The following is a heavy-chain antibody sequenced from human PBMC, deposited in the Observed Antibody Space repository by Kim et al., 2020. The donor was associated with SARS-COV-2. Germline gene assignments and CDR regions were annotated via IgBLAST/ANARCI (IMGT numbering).Heavy chain of an antibody. Sequence: SETLSLTCTVSGGSISSSSYYWGWIRQPQGKGLEWIGSIYYSGSTYYNPSLNSRVTISVDTCKNQFSLKLSSVTAADTTVYYCERAVKQWLVLTAGHDALDIWGQGTMVTVSS. J-gene: IGHJ3*02. CDR2: IYYSGST. CDR1: GGSISSSSYY. CDR3: ERAVKQWLVLTAGHDALDI. V-gene: IGHV4-39*07. D-gene: IGHD6-19*01.